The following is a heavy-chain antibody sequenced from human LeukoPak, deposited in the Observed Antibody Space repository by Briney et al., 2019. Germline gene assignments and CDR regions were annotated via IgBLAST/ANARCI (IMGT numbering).Heavy chain of an antibody. CDR1: GYTFTGYY. V-gene: IGHV1-2*02. CDR2: INPNSGGT. CDR3: ARDARVYGSGPTVDYYMDV. D-gene: IGHD3-10*01. J-gene: IGHJ6*03. Sequence: ASVKVSCKTSGYTFTGYYMHWVRQAPGQGLEWMGWINPNSGGTNYAQKFQGRVTMTTDTSTSTAYMELRSLRSDDTAVYYCARDARVYGSGPTVDYYMDVWGKGTTVTVSS.